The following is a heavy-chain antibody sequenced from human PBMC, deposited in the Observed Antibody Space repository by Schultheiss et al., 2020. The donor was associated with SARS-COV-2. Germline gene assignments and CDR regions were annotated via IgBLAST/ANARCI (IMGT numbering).Heavy chain of an antibody. V-gene: IGHV3-7*03. Sequence: GESLKISCAASGFTFSTYWMSWVRQAPGKGPEWLANIKQDGSEKYYMDSVKGRFTISRDNAKESLYLQMSSLRAEDTAFYYCAKALDGDGYAFDYWGQGTRVTVSS. J-gene: IGHJ4*02. CDR2: IKQDGSEK. D-gene: IGHD3-16*01. CDR1: GFTFSTYW. CDR3: AKALDGDGYAFDY.